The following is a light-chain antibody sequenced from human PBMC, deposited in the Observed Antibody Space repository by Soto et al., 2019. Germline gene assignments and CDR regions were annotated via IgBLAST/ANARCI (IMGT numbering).Light chain of an antibody. V-gene: IGKV1-39*01. CDR3: QQTYNTPLT. CDR2: DAS. CDR1: QDISNY. Sequence: DIQMTQSPSSLSASVGDRVTITCQASQDISNYVNWYRQKSGAAPELLLYDASTLQGGVPSRFSGGASGTDFTLTISSLQLEDFATYYCQQTYNTPLTFGQGTKVDIK. J-gene: IGKJ1*01.